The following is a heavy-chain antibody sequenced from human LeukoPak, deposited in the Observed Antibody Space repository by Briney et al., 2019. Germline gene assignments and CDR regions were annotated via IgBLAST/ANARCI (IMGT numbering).Heavy chain of an antibody. CDR2: MSSTGSTI. Sequence: RPGGSLRLSCAASGFTFDIYRMNWVRQAPGKGLEWIADMSSTGSTIYYADSVKGRFTISRDNARSSLFLQMNSLRVEDTAKYYCVRDGGGYYFDYWGQGILVTVSS. J-gene: IGHJ4*02. D-gene: IGHD3-10*01. CDR1: GFTFDIYR. V-gene: IGHV3-48*04. CDR3: VRDGGGYYFDY.